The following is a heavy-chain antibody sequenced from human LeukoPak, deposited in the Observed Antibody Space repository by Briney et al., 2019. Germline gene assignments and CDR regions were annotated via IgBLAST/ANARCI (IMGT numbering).Heavy chain of an antibody. CDR3: ARSYYYGSGSSYVSFDY. V-gene: IGHV3-23*01. D-gene: IGHD3-10*01. CDR1: GFTFSRYV. CDR2: ISASGGST. J-gene: IGHJ4*02. Sequence: QPGGSQRLSCAASGFTFSRYVMTWVRQAPGKGLEWVSSISASGGSTYYADSVKGRFTIARDNSKNTLYLQMSSLRAADTAVYYCARSYYYGSGSSYVSFDYWGQGTLVTVSS.